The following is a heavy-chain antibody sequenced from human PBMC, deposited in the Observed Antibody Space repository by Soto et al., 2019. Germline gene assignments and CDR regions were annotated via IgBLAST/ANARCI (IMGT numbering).Heavy chain of an antibody. CDR3: ARARGFSYGYCDY. CDR2: IYHTGTT. CDR1: SGSVSNSNW. D-gene: IGHD5-18*01. V-gene: IGHV4-4*02. Sequence: PWETLSLTCVFSSGSVSNSNWWSWVRQPPGKGLEWIGEIYHTGTTNYSPSLKSRVTISVDTSTNQFSLKLSSVTAADTAVYYCARARGFSYGYCDYWGRGTLVTVSS. J-gene: IGHJ4*02.